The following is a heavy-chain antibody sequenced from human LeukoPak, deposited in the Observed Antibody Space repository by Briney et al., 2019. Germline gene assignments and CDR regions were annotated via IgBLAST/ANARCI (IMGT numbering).Heavy chain of an antibody. CDR3: ARGQAALWFGEL. CDR2: ISYSGST. CDR1: GGSVSSGSDY. D-gene: IGHD3-10*01. V-gene: IGHV4-61*01. J-gene: IGHJ4*02. Sequence: SETLSLTCTVSGGSVSSGSDYWSWVRQPPGKGLEWIGHISYSGSTNYNPSLKSRVTISLDTSKNQLSLKLSSVTTADTAVYYCARGQAALWFGELWGQGTLVTVSS.